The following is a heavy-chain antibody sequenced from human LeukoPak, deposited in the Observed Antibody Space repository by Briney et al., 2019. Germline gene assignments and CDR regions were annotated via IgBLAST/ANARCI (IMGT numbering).Heavy chain of an antibody. CDR1: GGSISSYY. CDR3: ARAAGAAGGQYFDY. J-gene: IGHJ4*02. D-gene: IGHD6-13*01. V-gene: IGHV4-59*12. CDR2: IYSNGDT. Sequence: SETLSLTCTVSGGSISSYYWSWIRQPPGKGLEWIGYIYSNGDTRYNPSLKSRVTMSVDTSKNQLSLNLGPVTAADTAVYYCARAAGAAGGQYFDYWGQGTLVTVSS.